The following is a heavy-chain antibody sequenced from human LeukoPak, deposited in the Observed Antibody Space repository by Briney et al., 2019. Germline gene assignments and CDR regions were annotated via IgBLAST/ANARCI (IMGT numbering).Heavy chain of an antibody. CDR1: GYTFTGYY. V-gene: IGHV1-2*02. J-gene: IGHJ4*02. CDR3: ARDKQLWLEYYFDY. Sequence: ASVKVSCKASGYTFTGYYMHWVRQAPGQGLEWMGWINPNSGGTSYAQKFQGRVTMTRDTSISTAYMELSRLRSDNTAVYYCARDKQLWLEYYFDYWGQGTLVTVSS. CDR2: INPNSGGT. D-gene: IGHD5-18*01.